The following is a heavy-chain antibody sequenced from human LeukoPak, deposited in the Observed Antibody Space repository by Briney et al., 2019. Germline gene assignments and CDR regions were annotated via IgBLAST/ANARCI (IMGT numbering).Heavy chain of an antibody. V-gene: IGHV3-23*01. J-gene: IGHJ3*02. CDR2: ISGSGGST. D-gene: IGHD3-10*01. Sequence: GGSLRLSCAASGFTFSSYAMSWVRQAPGKGLEWVSAISGSGGSTYYADSVKGRFTISRDNSKNTLYLQMNSLRAEDTAVYYCAKGNIAIRGVISRDAFDIWGQGTMVTVSS. CDR1: GFTFSSYA. CDR3: AKGNIAIRGVISRDAFDI.